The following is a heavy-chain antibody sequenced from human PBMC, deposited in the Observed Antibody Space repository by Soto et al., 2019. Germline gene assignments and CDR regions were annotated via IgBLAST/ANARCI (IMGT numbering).Heavy chain of an antibody. CDR1: GKAFTSFW. V-gene: IGHV5-51*01. CDR3: AKQDDRGALEI. J-gene: IGHJ3*02. D-gene: IGHD3-22*01. CDR2: IYPGDSDT. Sequence: GESLKISCXISGKAFTSFWVVWVRQMPGRGLEWMGNIYPGDSDTRYTPPFQGQVTISADKSTNTAYLQWHSLQASDTALYYCAKQDDRGALEIWGQGTKVTVSS.